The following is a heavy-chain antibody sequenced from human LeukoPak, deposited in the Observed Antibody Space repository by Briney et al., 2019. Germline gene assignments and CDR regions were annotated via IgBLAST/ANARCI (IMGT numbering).Heavy chain of an antibody. CDR1: GFTFCTFA. CDR2: IYYSGDT. J-gene: IGHJ5*02. CDR3: VRGPYGSGISNWFDP. V-gene: IGHV4-59*01. D-gene: IGHD3-10*01. Sequence: GSLRLSCAASGFTFCTFAMSWIRQAPGKGLEWIGYIYYSGDTNYNPSLQSRVTVSVDTSKNQFSLKLTSVTAADTAVYYCVRGPYGSGISNWFDPWGQGTQVIVSS.